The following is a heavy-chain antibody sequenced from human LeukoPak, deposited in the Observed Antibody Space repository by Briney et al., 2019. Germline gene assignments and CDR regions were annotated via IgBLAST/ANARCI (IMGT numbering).Heavy chain of an antibody. V-gene: IGHV5-51*01. CDR1: GYSFAAYW. J-gene: IGHJ4*02. Sequence: GESLKISCKGSGYSFAAYWIGWVRQMPGRGLEGMGIIYPTNSDTKYSPSFQGQVTISVDKSISTAYLQWGSLKASDTAMYYCVRRDGQANYYFDYWGRGTLVTVSS. CDR3: VRRDGQANYYFDY. CDR2: IYPTNSDT.